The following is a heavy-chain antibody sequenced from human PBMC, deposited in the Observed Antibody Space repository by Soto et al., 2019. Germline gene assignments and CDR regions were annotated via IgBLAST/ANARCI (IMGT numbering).Heavy chain of an antibody. V-gene: IGHV3-23*01. J-gene: IGHJ4*02. CDR3: AKFGMATTKRSPPYYVDY. Sequence: GSLRLSCAASGFTFSSYAMSWVRQAPGKGLEWVSSISGSGGGTYYADSVKGRFTFSRDNSKNTLYLQMNSLRAEDTAVYYCAKFGMATTKRSPPYYVDYWGQGALVTVSS. CDR1: GFTFSSYA. D-gene: IGHD1-1*01. CDR2: ISGSGGGT.